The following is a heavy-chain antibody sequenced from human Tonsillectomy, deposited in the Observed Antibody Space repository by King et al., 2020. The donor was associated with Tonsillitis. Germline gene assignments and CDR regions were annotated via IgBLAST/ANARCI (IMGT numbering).Heavy chain of an antibody. CDR3: AREGVDYVWGSFPPFDY. J-gene: IGHJ4*02. D-gene: IGHD3-16*01. V-gene: IGHV4-61*02. CDR2: VSSSWGS. CDR1: GDSISSGNYY. Sequence: VQLQESGPGLVKPSQTLSLTCAVSGDSISSGNYYWSWIRQPAGRGLEWIVRVSSSWGSNYTPSHESRVTISIDTSKTHFSPKLSSVTASDTAVYYCAREGVDYVWGSFPPFDYWGQGALVAVSS.